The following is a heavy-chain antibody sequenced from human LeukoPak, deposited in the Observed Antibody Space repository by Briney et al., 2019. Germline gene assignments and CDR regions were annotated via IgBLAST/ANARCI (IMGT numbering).Heavy chain of an antibody. D-gene: IGHD2-8*02. CDR2: ISYEGSKK. V-gene: IGHV3-30-3*01. CDR3: ARPTNWWGYFDY. J-gene: IGHJ4*02. Sequence: GGSLRLSCAASGFTFSSYAMHWVRQAPGKGLEWVAVISYEGSKKYYADSVKGRFTISRDNAKNSLYLQMNSLRDEDTAVYYCARPTNWWGYFDYWGQGTLVTVSS. CDR1: GFTFSSYA.